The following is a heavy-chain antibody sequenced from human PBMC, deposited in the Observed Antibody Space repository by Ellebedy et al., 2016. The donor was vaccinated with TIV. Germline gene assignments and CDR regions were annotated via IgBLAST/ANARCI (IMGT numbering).Heavy chain of an antibody. V-gene: IGHV3-7*01. D-gene: IGHD4-17*01. CDR1: GFTFSSYW. CDR3: ARDLSPYGDYVMWSNWFDP. Sequence: PGGSLRLSCAASGFTFSSYWMSWVRQAPGKGLEWVANIKQDGSEKYYVDSVKGRFTISRDNAKNSLYLQMNSLRAEDTAVYYCARDLSPYGDYVMWSNWFDPWGQGTLVTVSS. J-gene: IGHJ5*02. CDR2: IKQDGSEK.